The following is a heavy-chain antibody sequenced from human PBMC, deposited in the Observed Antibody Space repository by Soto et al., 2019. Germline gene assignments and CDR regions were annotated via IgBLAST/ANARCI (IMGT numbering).Heavy chain of an antibody. J-gene: IGHJ6*02. CDR2: IDPSDSYT. Sequence: GESLKISCKGSGYSFTSYWISWVRQMPGKGLEWMGRIDPSDSYTNYSPSFQGHVTISADKSISTAYLQWSSLKASDTAMYYCAGTTVTTYYYYYGMDVWGHGTTVTVSS. CDR1: GYSFTSYW. CDR3: AGTTVTTYYYYYGMDV. V-gene: IGHV5-10-1*01. D-gene: IGHD4-4*01.